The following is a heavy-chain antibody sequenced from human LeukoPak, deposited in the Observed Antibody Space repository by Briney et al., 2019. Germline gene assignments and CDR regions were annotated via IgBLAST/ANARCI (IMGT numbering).Heavy chain of an antibody. CDR3: AASLWFGIYPDY. J-gene: IGHJ4*02. Sequence: SETLSLTCAVYGGSFSGYYWSWIRQPPGKGLEWIGEINHSGSTNYNPSLKSRVTISVDTSKNHLSLSLNSVTAADTAVYYCAASLWFGIYPDYWGQGSLVNGSS. D-gene: IGHD3-10*01. V-gene: IGHV4-34*01. CDR1: GGSFSGYY. CDR2: INHSGST.